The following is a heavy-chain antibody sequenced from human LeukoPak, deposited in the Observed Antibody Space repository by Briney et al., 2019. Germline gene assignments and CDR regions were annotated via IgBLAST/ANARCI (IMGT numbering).Heavy chain of an antibody. J-gene: IGHJ6*02. Sequence: SETLSLTCSVSGGSINSYYWSWIRQSPWNGLEWIGYIYYTGSTNYNPSLKSRVTILVDRSRNQFSLKLSSVAAADTAVYYCARGGDFWSGYYPYYYYGMDVWGQGTTVTVSS. CDR3: ARGGDFWSGYYPYYYYGMDV. CDR2: IYYTGST. V-gene: IGHV4-59*01. CDR1: GGSINSYY. D-gene: IGHD3-3*01.